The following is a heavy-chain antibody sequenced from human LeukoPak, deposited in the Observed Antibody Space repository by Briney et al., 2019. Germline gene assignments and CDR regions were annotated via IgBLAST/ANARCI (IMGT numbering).Heavy chain of an antibody. CDR2: INADGRRT. CDR3: SRGNYFDY. Sequence: PGGSLRLSCAASGLTIRDQYMDWVRQAPGKGLVWVSVINADGRRTIYADSVKGRFTISRDNAKNTLYLQMASLRAEDTAVYYCSRGNYFDYWGQGALVTVSS. V-gene: IGHV3-74*01. J-gene: IGHJ4*02. CDR1: GLTIRDQY.